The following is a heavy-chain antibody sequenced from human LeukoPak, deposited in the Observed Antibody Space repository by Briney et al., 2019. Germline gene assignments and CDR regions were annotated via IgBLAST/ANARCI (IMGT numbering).Heavy chain of an antibody. CDR1: GFTFSSYA. D-gene: IGHD1-26*01. J-gene: IGHJ4*02. CDR2: ISYDGSNK. V-gene: IGHV3-30-3*01. CDR3: ARVRSSDYFDY. Sequence: GGSLRLSCAASGFTFSSYAMHWVRQAPGKGLEWVAVISYDGSNKYYADSVKGRFTISRDNSKNTLYLQMNSLRAEDTAVYYCARVRSSDYFDYWGQGTLVTVSS.